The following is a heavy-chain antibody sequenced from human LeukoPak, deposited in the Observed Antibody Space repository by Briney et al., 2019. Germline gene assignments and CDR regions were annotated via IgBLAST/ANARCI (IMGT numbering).Heavy chain of an antibody. CDR2: IYYSGST. CDR3: ARHVRPRWFDP. V-gene: IGHV4-59*08. J-gene: IGHJ5*02. D-gene: IGHD3-10*02. Sequence: SETLSLTCTVSGGSISSYYWSWIRQPPGKGLEWIGYIYYSGSTNYNPSLKSRVTISVDTSKNQFSLKLSSVTAADTAVYYCARHVRPRWFDPWGQGTLVTVSS. CDR1: GGSISSYY.